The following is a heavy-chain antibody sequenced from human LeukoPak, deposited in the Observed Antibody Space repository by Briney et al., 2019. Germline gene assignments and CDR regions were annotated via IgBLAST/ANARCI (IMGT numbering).Heavy chain of an antibody. J-gene: IGHJ6*03. Sequence: QPGGSLTLSCVGSGFNFSRYWMSWLRQAPGKGLEWVANIKQDGSEKHYVDSVKGRITISRDNAKNSVDLQMNSLRAEDTAVYYCARGAGYCSSANCRDYYYMDVWGKGTTVTVSS. D-gene: IGHD2-2*01. CDR1: GFNFSRYW. V-gene: IGHV3-7*01. CDR2: IKQDGSEK. CDR3: ARGAGYCSSANCRDYYYMDV.